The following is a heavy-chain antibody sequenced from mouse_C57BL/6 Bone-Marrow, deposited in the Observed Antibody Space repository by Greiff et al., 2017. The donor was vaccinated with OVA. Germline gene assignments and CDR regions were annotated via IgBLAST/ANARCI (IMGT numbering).Heavy chain of an antibody. V-gene: IGHV1-81*01. CDR3: AIDYGSSWYYFDY. CDR2: IYPRSGNT. J-gene: IGHJ2*01. D-gene: IGHD1-1*01. Sequence: VQLVESGAELARPGASVKLSCKASGYTFTSYGISWVKQRTGQGLEWIGEIYPRSGNTYYNEKFKGKATLTADTSSSTAYMELRSLTSEDSAVYFFAIDYGSSWYYFDYGGRGTALTVSA. CDR1: GYTFTSYG.